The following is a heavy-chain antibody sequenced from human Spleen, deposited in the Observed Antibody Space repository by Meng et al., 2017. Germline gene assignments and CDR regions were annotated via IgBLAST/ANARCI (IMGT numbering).Heavy chain of an antibody. D-gene: IGHD4-11*01. V-gene: IGHV1-2*06. CDR1: GYTFTGYY. Sequence: ASVKVSCKASGYTFTGYYMHWVRQAPGQGLEWMGRINPNSGGTNYAQKCQGRVTMTRDTSISTAYMELSRLRSDDTAVYYCARVDSNYYYYYYYGMDVWGQGTTVTVSS. CDR2: INPNSGGT. J-gene: IGHJ6*02. CDR3: ARVDSNYYYYYYYGMDV.